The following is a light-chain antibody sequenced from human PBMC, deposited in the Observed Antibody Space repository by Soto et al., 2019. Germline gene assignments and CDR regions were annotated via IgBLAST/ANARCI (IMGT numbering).Light chain of an antibody. V-gene: IGKV3-11*01. CDR3: QQRSNWPPT. Sequence: IVMTQSPGTLSVSPGQRAILSCRASQSVNSNLAWYQQKPGQAPRLLIYRASTRATGIPARFSGSGSGTDFTLTISSLEPEDFAVYYCQQRSNWPPTFGQGTKVDIK. J-gene: IGKJ1*01. CDR2: RAS. CDR1: QSVNSN.